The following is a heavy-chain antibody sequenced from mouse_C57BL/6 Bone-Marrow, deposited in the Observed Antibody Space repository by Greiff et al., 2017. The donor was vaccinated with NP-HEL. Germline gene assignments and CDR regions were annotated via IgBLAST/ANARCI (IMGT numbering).Heavy chain of an antibody. J-gene: IGHJ3*01. D-gene: IGHD1-1*01. CDR3: ARGDYYGSSYGAWFAH. V-gene: IGHV1-22*01. CDR2: INPNNGGT. Sequence: EVQLQQSGPELVKPGASVKMSCKASGYTFTDYNMHWVKQSHGKSLEWIGYINPNNGGTSYNQKFKGKATLTVNKSSSTAYMELRSLTSEDSAVYYCARGDYYGSSYGAWFAHWGQGTLGTVSA. CDR1: GYTFTDYN.